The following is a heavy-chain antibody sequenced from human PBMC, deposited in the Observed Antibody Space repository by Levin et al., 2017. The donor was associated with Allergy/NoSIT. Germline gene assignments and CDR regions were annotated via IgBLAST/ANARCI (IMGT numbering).Heavy chain of an antibody. CDR2: ISWNSGSI. CDR3: AKDIGQQLVHNYYGMDV. J-gene: IGHJ6*02. CDR1: GFTFDDYA. Sequence: PGGSLRLSCAASGFTFDDYAMHWVRQAPGKGLEWVSGISWNSGSIGYADSVKGRFTISRDNAKNSLYLQMNSLRAEDTALYYCAKDIGQQLVHNYYGMDVWGQGTTVTVSS. V-gene: IGHV3-9*01. D-gene: IGHD6-13*01.